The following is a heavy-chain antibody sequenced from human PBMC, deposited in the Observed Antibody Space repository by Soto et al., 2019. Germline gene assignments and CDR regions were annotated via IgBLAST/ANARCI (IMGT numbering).Heavy chain of an antibody. D-gene: IGHD3-16*01. CDR2: INWNGGST. V-gene: IGHV3-20*01. Sequence: EVQLVESGGGVVRPGGSLRLSCAASGITFDDYGMSWVRQAPGKGLEWVSGINWNGGSTGYADSVKGRFTISRDNAKNSLYLQMNSLRAEDTALYHCARDRRYDYIWGSSYYFDYWGQGTLVSVSS. CDR1: GITFDDYG. J-gene: IGHJ4*02. CDR3: ARDRRYDYIWGSSYYFDY.